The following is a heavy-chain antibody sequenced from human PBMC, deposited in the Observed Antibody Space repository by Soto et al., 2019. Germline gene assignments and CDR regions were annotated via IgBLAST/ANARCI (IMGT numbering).Heavy chain of an antibody. CDR2: SSGSGGST. CDR1: GFTFSSYA. D-gene: IGHD1-26*01. V-gene: IGHV3-23*01. CDR3: AKGGVGATSRGFDY. Sequence: GGSLRLSCAASGFTFSSYAMSWVRQAPGKGLEWVSASSGSGGSTYYADSVKGRFTISRDNSKNTLYLQMNSLRAEDTAVYYCAKGGVGATSRGFDYWGQGTLVTVSS. J-gene: IGHJ4*02.